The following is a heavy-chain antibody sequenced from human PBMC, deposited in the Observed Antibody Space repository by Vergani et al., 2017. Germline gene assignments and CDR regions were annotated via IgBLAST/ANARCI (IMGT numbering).Heavy chain of an antibody. CDR2: IIPTLGIA. V-gene: IGHV1-69*08. CDR1: GGTFSSYT. D-gene: IGHD2-15*01. CDR3: ATELPGYCSGGSCYSRLDFQH. J-gene: IGHJ1*01. Sequence: QVQLVQSGAEVKKPGSSVKVSCKASGGTFSSYTISWVRQAPGQGLEWMGRIIPTLGIANYAQKFQGRVTITADKSTSTAYMELSSLRSEDTAVYYCATELPGYCSGGSCYSRLDFQHWGQGTLVTISS.